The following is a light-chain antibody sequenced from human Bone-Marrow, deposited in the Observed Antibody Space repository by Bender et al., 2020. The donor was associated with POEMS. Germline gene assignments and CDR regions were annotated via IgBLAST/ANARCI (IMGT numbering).Light chain of an antibody. Sequence: YELTQSPSVSVSPGQTARITCSADVLPEQYAYWYRQKPGQAPVLLIFKDRERPSGIPERFSGSSSGTTATLTITGVQAEDEADYFCQSADSSGPYGSNVVFGGGTKLTV. CDR3: QSADSSGPYGSNVV. CDR1: VLPEQY. CDR2: KDR. V-gene: IGLV3-25*03. J-gene: IGLJ2*01.